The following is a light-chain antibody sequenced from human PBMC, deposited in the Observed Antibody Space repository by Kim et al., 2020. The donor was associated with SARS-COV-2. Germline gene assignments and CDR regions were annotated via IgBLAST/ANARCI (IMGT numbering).Light chain of an antibody. CDR2: KDN. CDR1: ALPNQY. V-gene: IGLV3-25*03. Sequence: SYELTQPPSVSVSPGQTARITCSGDALPNQYAYWYQQKPGQAPVVVIYKDNERPSGIPERFSGSSSGTTVTLTISGVQAEDEADYYCQSADSSGTWVFGGGTQLTVL. CDR3: QSADSSGTWV. J-gene: IGLJ3*02.